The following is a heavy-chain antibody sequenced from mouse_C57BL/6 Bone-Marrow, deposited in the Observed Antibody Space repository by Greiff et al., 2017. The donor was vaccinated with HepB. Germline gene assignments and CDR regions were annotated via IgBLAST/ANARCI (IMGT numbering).Heavy chain of an antibody. CDR1: GYSITSGYY. D-gene: IGHD1-1*01. J-gene: IGHJ4*01. V-gene: IGHV3-6*01. Sequence: EVKLVESGPGLVKPSQSLSLTCSVTGYSITSGYYWNWIRQFPGNKLEWMGYISYDGSNNYNPSLKNRISITRDTSKNQFFLKLNSVTTEDTATYYCARRAYYYGIMDYWGQGTSVTVSS. CDR2: ISYDGSN. CDR3: ARRAYYYGIMDY.